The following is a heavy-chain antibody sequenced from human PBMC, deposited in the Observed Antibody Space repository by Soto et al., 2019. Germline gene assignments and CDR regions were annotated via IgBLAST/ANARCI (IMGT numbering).Heavy chain of an antibody. Sequence: QVQLQESGPGLVKPSQTLSLTCTVSRGSISSGGYYWSWIRQHPGKGLEWIGYIYYSGSTSYNPSLKSRVTIPVDTSKNQFSLKLSSVTAADTAVYYCARGGRRSPGMDVWGPRDHGHRLL. CDR1: RGSISSGGYY. CDR2: IYYSGST. V-gene: IGHV4-31*03. CDR3: ARGGRRSPGMDV. J-gene: IGHJ6*01.